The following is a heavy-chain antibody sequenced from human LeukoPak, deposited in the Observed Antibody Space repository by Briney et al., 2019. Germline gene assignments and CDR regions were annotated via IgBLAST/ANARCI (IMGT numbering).Heavy chain of an antibody. CDR3: ARDRGITATNSPLDS. Sequence: SETLSLTCAVYGGSFSSGSYCWSWIRQPAGKGLEWIGRIYTSGSTNYSPSLKSRVTISVDTSKNQFSLKLSSVTAADTAVYYCARDRGITATNSPLDSWGQGTLVTVSS. CDR2: IYTSGST. V-gene: IGHV4-61*02. J-gene: IGHJ4*02. CDR1: GGSFSSGSYC. D-gene: IGHD1-20*01.